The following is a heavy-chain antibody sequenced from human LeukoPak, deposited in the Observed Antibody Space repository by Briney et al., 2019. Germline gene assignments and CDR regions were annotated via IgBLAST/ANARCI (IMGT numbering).Heavy chain of an antibody. Sequence: SETLSLTCTVSGGSISSYYWSWIRQPPGKGLEWIGYIYYSGSTNYNPSLKSRVTISVDTSKNQFSLKLSSVTAADTAVYYCARVQWAAGKYYYYYYMDVWGKGTTVTISS. V-gene: IGHV4-59*01. CDR1: GGSISSYY. CDR2: IYYSGST. J-gene: IGHJ6*03. CDR3: ARVQWAAGKYYYYYYMDV. D-gene: IGHD6-13*01.